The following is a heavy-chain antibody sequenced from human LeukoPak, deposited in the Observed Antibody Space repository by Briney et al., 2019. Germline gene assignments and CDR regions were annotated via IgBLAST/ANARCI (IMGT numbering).Heavy chain of an antibody. CDR3: AKDVGYCSGGSCYLGSDY. CDR2: IKSKTDGGTT. D-gene: IGHD2-15*01. V-gene: IGHV3-15*01. CDR1: GFTFSNAW. J-gene: IGHJ4*02. Sequence: GGSLRLSCAASGFTFSNAWMSWVRQAPGKGLEWVGRIKSKTDGGTTDYAAPVKGRFTISRDDSKNTLYLQMNSLRAEDTAVYFCAKDVGYCSGGSCYLGSDYWGQGTLVTVSS.